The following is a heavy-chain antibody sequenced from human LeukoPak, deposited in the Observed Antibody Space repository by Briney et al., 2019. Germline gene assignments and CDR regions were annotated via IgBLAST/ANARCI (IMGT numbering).Heavy chain of an antibody. J-gene: IGHJ4*02. Sequence: ASVKVSCKASGYTFTSYAMHWVRQAPGQRLEWMGWINAGSGNTKYSQKFQGRVTITRDTSASTAYMELSSLRSEDTAVYYCARSTRIAAAGSYLDYWGQGTLVTVSS. D-gene: IGHD6-13*01. CDR2: INAGSGNT. CDR1: GYTFTSYA. CDR3: ARSTRIAAAGSYLDY. V-gene: IGHV1-3*01.